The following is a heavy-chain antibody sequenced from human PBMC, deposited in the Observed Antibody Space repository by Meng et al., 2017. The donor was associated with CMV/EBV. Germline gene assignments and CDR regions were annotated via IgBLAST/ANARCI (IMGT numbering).Heavy chain of an antibody. J-gene: IGHJ6*02. Sequence: SETLSLTCTVSGGSISSYYWSWIRQPPGKGLEWIGYIYYSGSTNNNPSLKRRVTISVDTSKNQFSLKLCSVAAADTAGYYCARSDAPPHGMDVWGQGTTVTVSS. CDR1: GGSISSYY. CDR3: ARSDAPPHGMDV. V-gene: IGHV4-59*01. CDR2: IYYSGST.